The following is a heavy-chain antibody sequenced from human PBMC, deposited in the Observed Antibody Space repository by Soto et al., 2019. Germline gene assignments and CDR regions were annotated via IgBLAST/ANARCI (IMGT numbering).Heavy chain of an antibody. CDR1: GGSISSYY. CDR2: IYYSGST. J-gene: IGHJ6*03. CDR3: ESRGAAGARGYYTGMGYYYYYMDV. Sequence: PSETLSLTCTVSGGSISSYYWSWIRQPPGKGLEWIGYIYYSGSTNYNPSLKSRVTISVDTSKNQFSLKLSSVTAADTAVYYCESRGAAGARGYYTGMGYYYYYMDVWGKGTTVTVSS. V-gene: IGHV4-59*08. D-gene: IGHD3-3*01.